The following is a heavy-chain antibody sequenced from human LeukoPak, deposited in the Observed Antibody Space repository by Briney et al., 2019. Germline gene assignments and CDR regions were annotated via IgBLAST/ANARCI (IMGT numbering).Heavy chain of an antibody. CDR3: ESRSGWYLRSFDY. Sequence: GGSLRLSCAASGFTFSSCWMSWVRQAPGQGLEWVGSIKQDGSEKYYVDSVKGRFAISRDNAKNSLYLQMISLRAEDTAVYYCESRSGWYLRSFDYWGQGTLVTVSS. V-gene: IGHV3-7*01. CDR2: IKQDGSEK. J-gene: IGHJ4*02. CDR1: GFTFSSCW. D-gene: IGHD6-19*01.